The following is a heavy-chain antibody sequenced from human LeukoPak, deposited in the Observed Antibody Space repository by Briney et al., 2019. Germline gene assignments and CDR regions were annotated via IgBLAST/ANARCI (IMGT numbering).Heavy chain of an antibody. CDR1: GDSVSSNSAA. Sequence: SQTLSLTCAISGDSVSSNSAAWNWIRQSPSRGLEWLGRTYYRSKWYNDYAVSVKSRITINPDTSKNQFSLQLNSVTPEDTAVYYCARRAPLRGYSGYEWFDPWGQGTLVTVSS. D-gene: IGHD5-12*01. CDR2: TYYRSKWYN. J-gene: IGHJ5*02. CDR3: ARRAPLRGYSGYEWFDP. V-gene: IGHV6-1*01.